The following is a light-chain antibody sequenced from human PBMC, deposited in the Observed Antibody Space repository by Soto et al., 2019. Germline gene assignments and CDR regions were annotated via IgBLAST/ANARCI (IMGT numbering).Light chain of an antibody. CDR3: QQYGSSPLT. Sequence: EIVLTQSPGTLSLSPGERATLSCRASQSVSSSYLAWYQQKPGQAPRLLIYDASSRATGIPDRFSGSGSGTDFTRTIRRLEPEDFAVFYWQQYGSSPLTFGGGTKVEIK. V-gene: IGKV3-20*01. J-gene: IGKJ4*01. CDR1: QSVSSSY. CDR2: DAS.